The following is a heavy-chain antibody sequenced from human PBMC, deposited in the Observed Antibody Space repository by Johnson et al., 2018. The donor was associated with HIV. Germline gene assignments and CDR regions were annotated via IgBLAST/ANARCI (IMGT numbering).Heavy chain of an antibody. J-gene: IGHJ3*02. CDR2: IRYDGSNK. V-gene: IGHV3-30*02. Sequence: VQLVESGGGVVQPGGSLRLSCAASGFTFSSYGMHWVRQAPGKGLEWVAFIRYDGSNKYYADSVKGRFSISRDNSYNTLYLQMNSLSAEDTAVYYCAKVFSSGPRESRDAFDIWGQGTMVIVSS. D-gene: IGHD3-10*01. CDR3: AKVFSSGPRESRDAFDI. CDR1: GFTFSSYG.